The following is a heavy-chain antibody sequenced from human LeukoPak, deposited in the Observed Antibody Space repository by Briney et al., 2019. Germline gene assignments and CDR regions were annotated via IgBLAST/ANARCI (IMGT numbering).Heavy chain of an antibody. V-gene: IGHV1-8*01. D-gene: IGHD3-22*01. CDR1: GYTFTSYD. Sequence: ASVKVSCKASGYTFTSYDFNWVRQATGQGLEWMGWMNPNSGNTGYAQKFQGRVTMTRNTSISTAYMELSSLRSEDTAVYYCARGRGSGSYSAAYYFDYWGQGTLVTVSS. CDR2: MNPNSGNT. J-gene: IGHJ4*02. CDR3: ARGRGSGSYSAAYYFDY.